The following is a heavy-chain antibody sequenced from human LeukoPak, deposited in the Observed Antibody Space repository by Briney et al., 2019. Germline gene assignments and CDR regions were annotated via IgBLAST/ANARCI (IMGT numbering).Heavy chain of an antibody. J-gene: IGHJ3*02. V-gene: IGHV4-59*01. D-gene: IGHD2-2*01. Sequence: SETLSLTCTVSGGSISSYYWSWIRQPPGKGLEWIGYIYYSGSTNYNPSLKSRVTMSVDTSKNQFSLKLSSVTAADTAVYYCAREYCSSTSCYNAFDIWGQGTMVTVSS. CDR3: AREYCSSTSCYNAFDI. CDR2: IYYSGST. CDR1: GGSISSYY.